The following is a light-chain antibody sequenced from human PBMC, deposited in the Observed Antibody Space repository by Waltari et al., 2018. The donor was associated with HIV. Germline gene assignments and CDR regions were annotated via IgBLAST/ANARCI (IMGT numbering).Light chain of an antibody. J-gene: IGLJ1*01. V-gene: IGLV3-21*01. CDR1: NIGSRD. CDR2: HDD. CDR3: QVWDSGSDHV. Sequence: YVLTQPPSITVAPGKTAKITCGGKNIGSRDVHWYQQKPGQAPILVIYHDDDRPAGIPERFSGSNSDNTATMTINRVEVGDEADYYCQVWDSGSDHVFGSGTTVTVL.